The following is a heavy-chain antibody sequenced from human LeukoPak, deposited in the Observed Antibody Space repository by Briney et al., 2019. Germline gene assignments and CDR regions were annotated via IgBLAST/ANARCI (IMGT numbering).Heavy chain of an antibody. CDR1: GFTFSSYG. CDR3: ARDRLSSGWLTHDY. D-gene: IGHD6-19*01. Sequence: GGSLRLSCAASGFTFSSYGMHWVRQAPGKGLEWVAVIWYDGSNKYYADSVKGRFTISRDNSKNTLYPQMNSLRAEDTAVYYCARDRLSSGWLTHDYWGQGTLVTVSS. CDR2: IWYDGSNK. J-gene: IGHJ4*02. V-gene: IGHV3-33*01.